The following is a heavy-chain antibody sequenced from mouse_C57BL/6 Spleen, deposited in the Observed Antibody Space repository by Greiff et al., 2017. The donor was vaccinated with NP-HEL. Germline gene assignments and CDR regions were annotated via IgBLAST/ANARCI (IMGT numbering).Heavy chain of an antibody. J-gene: IGHJ3*01. D-gene: IGHD3-2*02. Sequence: QVQLQQSGAELVKPGASVKISCKASGYAFSSYWMNWVKQRPGKGLEWIGQIYPGDGDTNYNGQFKGKATLTADKSSSTAYMQLSSLTSEDSAVYFCARRRDISAPFAYWGQGTLVTVSA. CDR1: GYAFSSYW. CDR3: ARRRDISAPFAY. V-gene: IGHV1-80*01. CDR2: IYPGDGDT.